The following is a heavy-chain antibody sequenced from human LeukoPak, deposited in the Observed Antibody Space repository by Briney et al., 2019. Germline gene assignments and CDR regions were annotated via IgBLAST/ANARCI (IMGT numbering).Heavy chain of an antibody. CDR1: GFTFSSYA. D-gene: IGHD3-9*01. Sequence: PGGSLRLSCAASGFTFSSYAMSWVRQAPGKGLEWIGSIYYSGSTYYNPSLKSRVTISVDTSKNQFSLKLSSVTAADTAVYYCARDSRILAGHNAFDIWGQGTMVTVSS. J-gene: IGHJ3*02. V-gene: IGHV4-39*07. CDR3: ARDSRILAGHNAFDI. CDR2: IYYSGST.